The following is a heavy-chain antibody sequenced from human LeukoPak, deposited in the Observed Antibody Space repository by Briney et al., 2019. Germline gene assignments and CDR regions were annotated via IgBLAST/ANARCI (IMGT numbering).Heavy chain of an antibody. CDR3: ARVRLAGGRAWAY. J-gene: IGHJ4*02. Sequence: GASMTVSCKASGYTFSDFYIHWVRQAPGQGLEYVGWITPKSGDTYSPQSFQGRVTMTRDASISTAYIELSSLRSDGTAVYFCARVRLAGGRAWAYWGQGTLVTVSS. V-gene: IGHV1-2*02. D-gene: IGHD3-3*02. CDR1: GYTFSDFY. CDR2: ITPKSGDT.